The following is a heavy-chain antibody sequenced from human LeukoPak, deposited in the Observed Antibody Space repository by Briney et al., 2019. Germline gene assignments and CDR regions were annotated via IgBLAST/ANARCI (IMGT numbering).Heavy chain of an antibody. Sequence: PGGSLRLSCAASGFTFSSYGMHWVRQAPGKGLEWVALISYDGSNNHYADSVKGRFTISRDNAKNSLYLQMNSLRDEDTAVYYCARRGYSDYYFDYWGQGTLVTVSS. V-gene: IGHV3-30*03. J-gene: IGHJ4*02. CDR2: ISYDGSNN. CDR3: ARRGYSDYYFDY. D-gene: IGHD1-26*01. CDR1: GFTFSSYG.